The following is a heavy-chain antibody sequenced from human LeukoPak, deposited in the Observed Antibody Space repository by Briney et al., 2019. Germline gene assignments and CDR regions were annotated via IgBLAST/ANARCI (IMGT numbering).Heavy chain of an antibody. Sequence: GASVKVSCKASGYPFTSYGITWVRQAPGQGLEWMGWISAYNGNTKYAQKLQGRVTMTTDTSTSTAYMELRSLRSDDPAVYYCARGFCDISTETYYFYGMDVWGQETTVTVSS. V-gene: IGHV1-18*01. CDR1: GYPFTSYG. D-gene: IGHD3-9*01. CDR2: ISAYNGNT. J-gene: IGHJ6*02. CDR3: ARGFCDISTETYYFYGMDV.